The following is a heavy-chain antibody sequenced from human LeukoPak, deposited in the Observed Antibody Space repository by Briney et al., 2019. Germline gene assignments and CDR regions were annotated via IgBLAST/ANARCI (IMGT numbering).Heavy chain of an antibody. J-gene: IGHJ3*02. CDR1: GGSISSYY. D-gene: IGHD1-1*01. CDR3: AREVAGTTGLHAFDI. V-gene: IGHV4-59*12. CDR2: IYYSGGT. Sequence: SETLSLTRTLSGGSISSYYWSGIRQPPERGVGWISHIYYSGGTTYNPSLQSRATISAATTKNKFSRNLNSATAAATAGPYCAREVAGTTGLHAFDIWGQGIMVTVSS.